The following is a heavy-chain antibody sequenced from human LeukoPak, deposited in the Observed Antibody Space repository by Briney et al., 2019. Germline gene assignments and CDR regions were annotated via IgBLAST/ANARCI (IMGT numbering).Heavy chain of an antibody. CDR3: ARDLRFGELSEYYFDY. CDR1: GFTFSSYA. CDR2: ISSNGGST. Sequence: GGSLRLSCSASGFTFSSYAMHWVRQAPGKGLEYVSAISSNGGSTYYADSVKGRFTISRDNSKNTLYLQMSSLRAEDTAVYYCARDLRFGELSEYYFDYWGQGTLVTVSS. J-gene: IGHJ4*02. V-gene: IGHV3-64D*06. D-gene: IGHD3-10*01.